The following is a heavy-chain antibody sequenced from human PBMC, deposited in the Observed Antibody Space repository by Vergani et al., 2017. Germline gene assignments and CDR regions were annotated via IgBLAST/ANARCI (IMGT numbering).Heavy chain of an antibody. CDR3: ARTYSTSLRYFDY. CDR2: IHTSGST. Sequence: QVQLQESGPGLVKPSETLSLTCTVSGDSISSYYWSCIRQPAGKGLEWIGRIHTSGSTNYNPSLKSRATMSVDTSKSQSSLKVSSVTAADTAVYYCARTYSTSLRYFDYWGQGILVTVSS. D-gene: IGHD6-6*01. J-gene: IGHJ4*02. CDR1: GDSISSYY. V-gene: IGHV4-4*07.